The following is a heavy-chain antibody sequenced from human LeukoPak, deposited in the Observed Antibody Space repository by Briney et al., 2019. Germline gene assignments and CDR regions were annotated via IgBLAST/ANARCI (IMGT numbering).Heavy chain of an antibody. V-gene: IGHV4-4*02. CDR1: GGSIRSSNW. CDR3: ARVLNPNWFDP. J-gene: IGHJ5*02. CDR2: IYHIGST. Sequence: SGTLSLTCAVSGGSIRSSNWWSWVRQPPGKGLEWIGEIYHIGSTNYNPSLKSRVTISVDKSKNQFPLKVTSVTAADTAVYYCARVLNPNWFDPWGQGTLVTVSS.